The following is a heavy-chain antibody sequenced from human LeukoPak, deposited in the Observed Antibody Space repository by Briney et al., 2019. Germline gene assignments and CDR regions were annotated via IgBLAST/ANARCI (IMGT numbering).Heavy chain of an antibody. Sequence: AASVKVSCKSSGGTFSSYAISWVRQAPGQGLEWMGGIIPIFGTANYAQKFQGRVTITTDESTSTAYMELSSLRSEDTAVYYCARARSNWVDYYYYMDVWGKGTTVTVS. J-gene: IGHJ6*03. D-gene: IGHD7-27*01. CDR2: IIPIFGTA. CDR3: ARARSNWVDYYYYMDV. CDR1: GGTFSSYA. V-gene: IGHV1-69*05.